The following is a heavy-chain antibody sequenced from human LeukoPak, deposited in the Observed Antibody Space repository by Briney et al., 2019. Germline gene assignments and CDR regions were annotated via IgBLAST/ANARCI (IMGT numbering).Heavy chain of an antibody. CDR1: GFTFSSYA. CDR2: ISGSGGST. CDR3: AKDPRSGSYFAESFQH. Sequence: PGGSLRLSCAASGFTFSSYAMSWVRQAPGKGLEWVSAISGSGGSTYYADSVKGRFTISRDNSKNTLYLQMNSLRAEDTAVYYCAKDPRSGSYFAESFQHWGQGTLVTVSS. J-gene: IGHJ1*01. V-gene: IGHV3-23*01. D-gene: IGHD1-26*01.